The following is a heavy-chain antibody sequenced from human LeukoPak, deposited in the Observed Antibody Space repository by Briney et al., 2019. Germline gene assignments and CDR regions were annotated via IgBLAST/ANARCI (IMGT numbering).Heavy chain of an antibody. J-gene: IGHJ5*02. CDR2: IYYSGST. D-gene: IGHD6-13*01. V-gene: IGHV4-59*01. Sequence: SKTLSLTCTVSGGSISSYYWSWIRQPPGKGLEWIGYIYYSGSTNYNPSLKSRVTISVDTSKNQFSLKLSSVTAADTAVYYCARDYIAAAGSFDPWGQGTLVTVSS. CDR1: GGSISSYY. CDR3: ARDYIAAAGSFDP.